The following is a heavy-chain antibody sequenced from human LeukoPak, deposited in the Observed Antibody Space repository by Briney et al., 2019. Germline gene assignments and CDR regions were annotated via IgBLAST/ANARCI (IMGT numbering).Heavy chain of an antibody. Sequence: GGSLRLSCAASGFTFSDYYMSWIRQAPGKGLECVSYISSSGNTTYHADSVKGRFTISRDNAKNSLYLQMNSLRAEDTAVYYCAKANVKYCSGGSCFDAFDIWGQGTMVTVSS. CDR1: GFTFSDYY. CDR3: AKANVKYCSGGSCFDAFDI. CDR2: ISSSGNTT. J-gene: IGHJ3*02. V-gene: IGHV3-11*01. D-gene: IGHD2-15*01.